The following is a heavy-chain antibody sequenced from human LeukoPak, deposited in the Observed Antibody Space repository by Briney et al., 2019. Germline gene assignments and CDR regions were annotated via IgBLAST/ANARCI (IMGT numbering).Heavy chain of an antibody. J-gene: IGHJ4*02. Sequence: PSETLSLTCTVSGGSISSSSYYWGWIRQPPGKGLEWIGSIYYSGSTYYNPSLKSRVTISVDTSKNQFSLKLSSVTAADTAVYYCARQAKAGGYSSSWYPFGYWGQGTLVTVPS. CDR3: ARQAKAGGYSSSWYPFGY. V-gene: IGHV4-39*01. D-gene: IGHD6-13*01. CDR1: GGSISSSSYY. CDR2: IYYSGST.